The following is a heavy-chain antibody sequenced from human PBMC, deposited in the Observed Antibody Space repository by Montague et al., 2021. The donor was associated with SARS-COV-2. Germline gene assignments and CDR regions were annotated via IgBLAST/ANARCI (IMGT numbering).Heavy chain of an antibody. Sequence: PALVKPTQTLTLTCAFSGFSLSSTGVGVGWLRQPPGKSLEWLTLIYWDDDKRYNPSLSSRLAITKDTSKNQAVFTLTNLNAADTATYYCAHTNATGAWPIDYWGQGTLVTVSS. V-gene: IGHV2-5*02. CDR1: GFSLSSTGVG. CDR3: AHTNATGAWPIDY. J-gene: IGHJ4*02. D-gene: IGHD1-14*01. CDR2: IYWDDDK.